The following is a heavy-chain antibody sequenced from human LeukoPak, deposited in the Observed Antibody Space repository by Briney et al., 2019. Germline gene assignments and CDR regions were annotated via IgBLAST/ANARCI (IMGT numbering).Heavy chain of an antibody. CDR1: GYSISSGYY. V-gene: IGHV4-38-2*02. D-gene: IGHD6-13*01. J-gene: IGHJ3*02. CDR2: IYHSGST. CDR3: ACRIARGAFDI. Sequence: SETLSLTCTVSGYSISSGYYWGWIRQPPGKGLEWIGSIYHSGSTYYNPSLKSRVTISVDTSKNQFSLKLSSVTAADTAVYYCACRIARGAFDIWGQGTMVTVSS.